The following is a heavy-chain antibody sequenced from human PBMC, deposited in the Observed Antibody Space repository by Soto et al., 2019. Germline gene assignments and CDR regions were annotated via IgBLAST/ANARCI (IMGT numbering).Heavy chain of an antibody. CDR1: GGSFSGYY. J-gene: IGHJ4*02. Sequence: SETLSLTCAVYGGSFSGYYWSWIRQPPGKGLEWIGEINHSGSTNYNPSLKSRVTISVDTSKNQFSLKRSSVTAADTAVYYCARGRRRADFDYWGQGTLVTVSS. V-gene: IGHV4-34*01. CDR2: INHSGST. CDR3: ARGRRRADFDY.